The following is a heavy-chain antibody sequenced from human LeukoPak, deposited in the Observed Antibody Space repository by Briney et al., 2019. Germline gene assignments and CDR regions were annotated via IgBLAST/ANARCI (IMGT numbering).Heavy chain of an antibody. V-gene: IGHV1-69*13. D-gene: IGHD3-22*01. CDR2: IIPIFGTA. Sequence: SVKVSCKASGGTFSSYAISWVRQAPGQGLEWMGGIIPIFGTANYAQKFQGRVTITADESTSTAYMELSSLRSEDTAVHYCARAPGDYYDSSGYGAFDIWGQGTMVTVSS. CDR3: ARAPGDYYDSSGYGAFDI. CDR1: GGTFSSYA. J-gene: IGHJ3*02.